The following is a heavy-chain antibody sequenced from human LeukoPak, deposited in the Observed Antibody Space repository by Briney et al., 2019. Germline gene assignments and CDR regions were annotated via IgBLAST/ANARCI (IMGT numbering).Heavy chain of an antibody. CDR2: IIPIFGTA. CDR3: ARVIGVPATIYPYYYYYMDV. CDR1: GGTFSSYA. Sequence: ASVKVSCKASGGTFSSYAISWVRQAPGQGLEWMGGIIPIFGTANYAQKFQGRVTITADESTSTDYMELSSLRSEDTAVYYCARVIGVPATIYPYYYYYMDVWGKGTTVTVSS. V-gene: IGHV1-69*13. D-gene: IGHD2-2*01. J-gene: IGHJ6*03.